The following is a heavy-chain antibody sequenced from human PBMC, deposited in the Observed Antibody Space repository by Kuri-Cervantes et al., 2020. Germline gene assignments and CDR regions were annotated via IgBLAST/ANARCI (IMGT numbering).Heavy chain of an antibody. V-gene: IGHV3-21*04. Sequence: GESLKISCAASGFTFSNAWMSWVRQAPGKGLEWVSTISGSGGRIYYADSVKGRFTISRDNAKNSLYLQMNSLRAEDTAVYYCAKDESIAVAGTEYWGQGTLVTVSS. D-gene: IGHD6-19*01. CDR2: ISGSGGRI. CDR3: AKDESIAVAGTEY. CDR1: GFTFSNAW. J-gene: IGHJ4*02.